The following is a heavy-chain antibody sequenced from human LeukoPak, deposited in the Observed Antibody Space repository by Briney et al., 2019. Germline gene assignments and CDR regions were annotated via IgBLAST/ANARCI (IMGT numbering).Heavy chain of an antibody. CDR3: ARGPYYYDSSRVFDY. J-gene: IGHJ4*02. CDR1: GGTFSSYA. Sequence: SVKVSRKASGGTFSSYAISWVRQARGQGLEWMGGIIPIFGTANYAQKFQGRVTITANESTSTAYMKLSSLRSEDTAAYYCARGPYYYDSSRVFDYWGQGALVTVSS. CDR2: IIPIFGTA. D-gene: IGHD3-22*01. V-gene: IGHV1-69*13.